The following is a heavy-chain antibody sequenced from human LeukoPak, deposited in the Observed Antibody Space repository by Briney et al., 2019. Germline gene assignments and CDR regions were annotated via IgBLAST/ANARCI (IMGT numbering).Heavy chain of an antibody. J-gene: IGHJ4*02. CDR2: ISSSGSTI. CDR3: ARDVQWLRENNDY. D-gene: IGHD5-12*01. Sequence: GGSLRLSCAASGFTFSSYEMNWVRQAPGKGLEWVSYISSSGSTIYYADSVKGRYTISRDNAKNSVYLQMNSQRAEDTAVYYCARDVQWLRENNDYWGQATLVTVSS. CDR1: GFTFSSYE. V-gene: IGHV3-48*03.